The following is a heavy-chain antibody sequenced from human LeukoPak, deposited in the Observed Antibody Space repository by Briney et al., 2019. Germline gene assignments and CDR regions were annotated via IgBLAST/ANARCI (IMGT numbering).Heavy chain of an antibody. CDR2: IIPIFGTA. CDR1: GGTFNSYA. V-gene: IGHV1-69*05. J-gene: IGHJ4*02. CDR3: ASGSYSSGYYYRFDY. Sequence: SVKVSCKASGGTFNSYAISWVRQAPGQGLEWMGGIIPIFGTANYAQKFQGRVTITTDESTSTAYMELSSLRSEDTAVYYCASGSYSSGYYYRFDYWGQGTLVTVSS. D-gene: IGHD3-22*01.